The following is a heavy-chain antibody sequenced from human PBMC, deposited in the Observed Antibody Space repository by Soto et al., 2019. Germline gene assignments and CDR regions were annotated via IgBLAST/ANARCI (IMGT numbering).Heavy chain of an antibody. CDR1: GYTFTSYG. Sequence: ASVKVSCKASGYTFTSYGISWVRQAPGQGLEWMGWISAYNGNTNYAQKLQGRVTMTTDTSTSTAYMELRSLRSDDTAVYYCARDRIIRIAALERGNYYYGMDVWGQGTTVTVSS. V-gene: IGHV1-18*04. D-gene: IGHD6-13*01. CDR3: ARDRIIRIAALERGNYYYGMDV. J-gene: IGHJ6*02. CDR2: ISAYNGNT.